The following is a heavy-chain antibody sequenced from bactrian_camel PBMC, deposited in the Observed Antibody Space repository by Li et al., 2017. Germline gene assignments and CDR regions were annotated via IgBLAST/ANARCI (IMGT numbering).Heavy chain of an antibody. CDR3: ATATDCRWTGYPTWTPKANY. D-gene: IGHD1*01. CDR1: GYDYFSTNC. Sequence: VQLVESGGDSVQVGGSLTLSCVVSGYDYFSTNCLGWFRQAPGKPREGVAAIDSGFSGGSSSYAGAVKGRFTISKDSAKNTVFLAMNDLKPEDTAMYYCATATDCRWTGYPTWTPKANYWGQGTQVTVS. V-gene: IGHV3S26*01. CDR2: IDSGFSGGSS. J-gene: IGHJ4*01.